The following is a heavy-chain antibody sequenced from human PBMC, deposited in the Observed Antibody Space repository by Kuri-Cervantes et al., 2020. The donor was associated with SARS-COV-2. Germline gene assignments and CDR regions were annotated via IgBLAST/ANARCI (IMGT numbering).Heavy chain of an antibody. CDR3: SARGGQYFNH. Sequence: SGPTLVKPTQTLTLTCTLSGISLTTSGLAVGWIRQPPGKALEWLGIIYWDDDKLYGPSLENRLTIARDTSQNQVVLTLTNMDPVDTATYYCSARGGQYFNHWGQGTSVTVSS. J-gene: IGHJ1*01. CDR1: GISLTTSGLA. CDR2: IYWDDDK. V-gene: IGHV2-5*05. D-gene: IGHD4-23*01.